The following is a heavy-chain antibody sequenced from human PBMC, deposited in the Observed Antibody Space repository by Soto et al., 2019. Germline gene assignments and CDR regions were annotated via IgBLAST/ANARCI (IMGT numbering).Heavy chain of an antibody. CDR3: ARDPPSEV. CDR2: IIPALGPA. V-gene: IGHV1-69*01. J-gene: IGHJ4*02. Sequence: QVQLMQSGAEVQKPGSSVKVSCKLSGGTFASSAISWVRQAPGQGLEWMGGIIPALGPANYAQKFRDRVTISADESTTTVYMEMSNVTSEDTAVFFCARDPPSEVWGQGTLVTVSS. CDR1: GGTFASSA.